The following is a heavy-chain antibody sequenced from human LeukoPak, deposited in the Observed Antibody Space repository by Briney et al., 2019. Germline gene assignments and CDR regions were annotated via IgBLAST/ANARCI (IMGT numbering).Heavy chain of an antibody. CDR3: ARDNVIAVAEGFDY. V-gene: IGHV4-4*07. CDR1: GGSFSGYY. CDR2: IYTSGST. D-gene: IGHD6-19*01. Sequence: SETLSLTCAVYGGSFSGYYWSWIRQPAGKGLEWIGRIYTSGSTNYNPSLKSRVTISVDTSKNQFSLKLSSVTAADTAVYYCARDNVIAVAEGFDYWGQGTLVTVSS. J-gene: IGHJ4*02.